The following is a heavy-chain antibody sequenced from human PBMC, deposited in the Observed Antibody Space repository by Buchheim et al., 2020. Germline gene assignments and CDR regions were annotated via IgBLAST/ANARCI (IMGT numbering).Heavy chain of an antibody. J-gene: IGHJ3*02. CDR1: GFTFSSYA. D-gene: IGHD6-19*01. Sequence: EVQLLESGGGLAQPGGSLRLSCAASGFTFSSYAMSWVRQAPGKGLEWVSAISGSGGSTYYADSVKGRFTLPRDNSKNTLYLQMNSLRAEDTAIYYSAKAFYSSGWPEENDAFDIWGQGT. CDR2: ISGSGGST. V-gene: IGHV3-23*01. CDR3: AKAFYSSGWPEENDAFDI.